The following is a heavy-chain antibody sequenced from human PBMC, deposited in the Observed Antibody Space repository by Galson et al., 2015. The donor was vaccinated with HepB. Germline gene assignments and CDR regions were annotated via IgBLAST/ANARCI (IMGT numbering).Heavy chain of an antibody. J-gene: IGHJ4*02. CDR2: IDPSDPYT. V-gene: IGHV5-10-1*01. CDR3: ASRHSYFRSGTWYNVSDY. D-gene: IGHD3-10*01. Sequence: QSGAEVKKPGESLRISCKASGYTFTAFWITWVRQIPGQGLVWMGRIDPSDPYTAYSPSFRGTVTFSADKSITPAYLQGSSLKASDTAMYYCASRHSYFRSGTWYNVSDYWGQETLVTVSS. CDR1: GYTFTAFW.